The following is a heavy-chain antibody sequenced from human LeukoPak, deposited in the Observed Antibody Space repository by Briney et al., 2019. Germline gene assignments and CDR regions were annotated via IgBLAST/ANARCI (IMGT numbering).Heavy chain of an antibody. CDR2: ISSGSSTI. D-gene: IGHD3-3*01. CDR3: ARDRDFGFDY. V-gene: IGHV3-48*04. J-gene: IGHJ4*02. Sequence: PGGSLRLSCAASGFTFSAYTMNWVRQAPGKGLEWLSYISSGSSTIYYADSVKGRFTISRDNAKNSLFLQMNNLRAEDTAVYYCARDRDFGFDYWGQGTLVTVSS. CDR1: GFTFSAYT.